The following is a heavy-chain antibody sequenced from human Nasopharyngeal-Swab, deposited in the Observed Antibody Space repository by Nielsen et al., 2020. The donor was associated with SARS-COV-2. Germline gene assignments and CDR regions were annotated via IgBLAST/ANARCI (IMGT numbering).Heavy chain of an antibody. CDR3: VRGSYGHYDS. J-gene: IGHJ5*01. V-gene: IGHV3-21*06. CDR1: GFTFSSYT. Sequence: GGSLRLSCAASGFTFSSYTMNWVRQAPGKGLEWVSSISPTSDYIDYAESVKGRFTISRDNAKNSLFLQMNSLRAEATAIYYCVRGSYGHYDSWGQGALITVSS. D-gene: IGHD4-17*01. CDR2: ISPTSDYI.